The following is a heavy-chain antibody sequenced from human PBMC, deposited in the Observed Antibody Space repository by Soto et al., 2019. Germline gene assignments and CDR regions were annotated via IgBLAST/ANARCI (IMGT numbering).Heavy chain of an antibody. J-gene: IGHJ6*02. CDR1: GFSLSTTGVG. CDR2: IYWDDDK. CDR3: VQSRCGGDCLQSYSSHSYYGLDV. D-gene: IGHD2-21*02. V-gene: IGHV2-5*02. Sequence: QITLKESGPTLVKPTQTLTLTCTFSGFSLSTTGVGVGWIRQPPGKALEWLALIYWDDDKRYNPSLNSRLTITKDTSKNQVVLAMTNRDPVDTATYYCVQSRCGGDCLQSYSSHSYYGLDVWGQGTPVTVSS.